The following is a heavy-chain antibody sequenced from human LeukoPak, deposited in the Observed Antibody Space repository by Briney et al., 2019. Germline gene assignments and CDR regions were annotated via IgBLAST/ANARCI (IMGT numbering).Heavy chain of an antibody. CDR2: ILYDETNK. CDR3: ARDRYSGSRNYYFDY. V-gene: IGHV3-30*04. CDR1: GFTFSSYA. J-gene: IGHJ4*02. Sequence: GGSLRLSCAASGFTFSSYAMYWVRQSPGKGLEWVAFILYDETNKYYADSVKGRFTISRDNSKNTLYLQMNSLRAEDTAVYYCARDRYSGSRNYYFDYWGQGTLVTVSS. D-gene: IGHD3-10*01.